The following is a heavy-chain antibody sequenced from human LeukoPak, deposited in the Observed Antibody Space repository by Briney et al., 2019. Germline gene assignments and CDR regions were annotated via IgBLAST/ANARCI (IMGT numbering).Heavy chain of an antibody. V-gene: IGHV2-5*01. CDR2: IYWNDDK. CDR1: GFSLSIHGVG. D-gene: IGHD2-2*01. J-gene: IGHJ4*02. CDR3: AHIRSLGYCSGAICLGDFDY. Sequence: GSGPTLVNPTQTLTLTCTFSGFSLSIHGVGVGWIRQPPGKALEWLALIYWNDDKRYSPSLKSRLTITKDTSKNQVVLTLTNMDPVDTATYYCAHIRSLGYCSGAICLGDFDYWGQGTLVTVSS.